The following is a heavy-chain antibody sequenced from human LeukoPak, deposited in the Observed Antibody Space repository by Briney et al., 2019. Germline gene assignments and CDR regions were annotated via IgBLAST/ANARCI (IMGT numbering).Heavy chain of an antibody. J-gene: IGHJ4*02. V-gene: IGHV3-74*01. CDR2: IRSDGSST. D-gene: IGHD6-25*01. CDR1: GFTFSTYW. CDR3: ARDSSGWGFDY. Sequence: GGSLRLSCAASGFTFSTYWMHWVRQAPGKGLVWVSGIRSDGSSTIYADSVKGRFTISRDNARNTLYLQVDSLRAEDTAVYYCARDSSGWGFDYWGQGSLVTVSS.